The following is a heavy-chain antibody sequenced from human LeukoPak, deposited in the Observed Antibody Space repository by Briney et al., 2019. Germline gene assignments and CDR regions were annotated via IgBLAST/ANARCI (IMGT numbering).Heavy chain of an antibody. V-gene: IGHV4-38-2*02. J-gene: IGHJ4*02. CDR2: IYHSGIP. CDR1: GCSISSGYY. Sequence: SETLSLTCTVSGCSISSGYYWGWIRQPPGKGLEWIGNIYHSGIPYYNHFNSSLKSRVTISIDTSKNQFSLRLTSVTAADTAVYFCATLVSTRYYFDYWGQGTLVTVYS. D-gene: IGHD5/OR15-5a*01. CDR3: ATLVSTRYYFDY.